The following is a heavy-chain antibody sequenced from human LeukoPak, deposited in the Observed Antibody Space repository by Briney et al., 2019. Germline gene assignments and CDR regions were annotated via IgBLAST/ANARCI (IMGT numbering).Heavy chain of an antibody. Sequence: GASVKVSCKASGYTLTSYGISWVRQAPGQGLEWVGWISAYNGNTNYAQKLQGRVTMTTDTSTSTAYMELRSLRSDDTAVYYCARDRYCSGGSCYSARAFDIWGQGTMVTVSS. V-gene: IGHV1-18*01. CDR3: ARDRYCSGGSCYSARAFDI. CDR1: GYTLTSYG. D-gene: IGHD2-15*01. J-gene: IGHJ3*02. CDR2: ISAYNGNT.